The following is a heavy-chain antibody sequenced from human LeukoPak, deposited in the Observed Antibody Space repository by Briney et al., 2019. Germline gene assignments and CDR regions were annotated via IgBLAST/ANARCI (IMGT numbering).Heavy chain of an antibody. J-gene: IGHJ5*02. CDR3: AKDRTVSNPGEKVSPLWFDP. CDR2: INSDGSST. CDR1: GFTFSNFW. Sequence: GGSLRLSCAASGFTFSNFWMHWVRQTPGKGLVWVSRINSDGSSTSYADSVKGRFTISRDNAKNTLYLQMNSLRAEDTAVYYCAKDRTVSNPGEKVSPLWFDPWGQGTLVTVSS. V-gene: IGHV3-74*01. D-gene: IGHD1-1*01.